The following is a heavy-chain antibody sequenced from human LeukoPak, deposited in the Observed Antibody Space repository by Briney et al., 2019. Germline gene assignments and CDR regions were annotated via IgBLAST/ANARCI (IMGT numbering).Heavy chain of an antibody. CDR3: ARTYCSSTSCFMAYFDY. CDR1: GYSISSGYY. J-gene: IGHJ4*02. Sequence: PSETLSLTCTVSGYSISSGYYWGWIRQPPGKGLEWIGSIYHSGSTYYNPSLNSRVTISVDTSKNQFSLKLSSVTAADTAVYYCARTYCSSTSCFMAYFDYWGQGTLVTVSS. V-gene: IGHV4-38-2*02. CDR2: IYHSGST. D-gene: IGHD2-2*01.